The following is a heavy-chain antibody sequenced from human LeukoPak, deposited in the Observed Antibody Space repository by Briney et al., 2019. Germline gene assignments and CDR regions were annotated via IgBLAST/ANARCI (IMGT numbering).Heavy chain of an antibody. D-gene: IGHD3-22*01. V-gene: IGHV3-30*18. CDR2: ISYDGSNK. Sequence: GRSLRLSCAASGFTFSSNGMHWVRQAPGKGLEWVAIISYDGSNKYYANSVKGRFTISRDNSKNTLYLQMNSLRAEDTAVYYCAKEAYYDSSALDYWGQGTLVTVSS. J-gene: IGHJ4*02. CDR3: AKEAYYDSSALDY. CDR1: GFTFSSNG.